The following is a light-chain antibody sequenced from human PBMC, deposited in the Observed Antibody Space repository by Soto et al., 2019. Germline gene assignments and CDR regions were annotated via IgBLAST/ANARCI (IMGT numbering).Light chain of an antibody. CDR2: GAS. Sequence: EIVLTHSPATLSLFPWERATLSCRASQSVSRYLAWYQQKPGQAPRLLIYGASSRATAIPDRFSGSGSGTDFTLTISRLEPEDFAVYYCQQYGSSPPGTFGQGTKVDI. V-gene: IGKV3-20*01. CDR1: QSVSRY. CDR3: QQYGSSPPGT. J-gene: IGKJ1*01.